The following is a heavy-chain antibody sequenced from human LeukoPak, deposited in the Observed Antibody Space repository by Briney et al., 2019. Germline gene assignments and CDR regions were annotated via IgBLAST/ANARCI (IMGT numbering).Heavy chain of an antibody. CDR1: GFTFIDYD. Sequence: GSLRLSCAASGFTFIDYDMHWVRQVIGKGLEWVSAIGIRGGTHYSGSVKGRFTISRENAESSLYLQVNSLRAEDTAVYYCARGGIQVSGIDEFDYWGQGTLVTVSS. CDR3: ARGGIQVSGIDEFDY. J-gene: IGHJ4*02. CDR2: IGIRGGT. V-gene: IGHV3-13*01. D-gene: IGHD6-19*01.